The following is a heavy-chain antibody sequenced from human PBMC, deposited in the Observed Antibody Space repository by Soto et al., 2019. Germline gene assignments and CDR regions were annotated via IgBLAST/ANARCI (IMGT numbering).Heavy chain of an antibody. CDR2: INQDGSEK. CDR1: GFTFSSSW. J-gene: IGHJ4*02. CDR3: SRSLNY. Sequence: GGSLRLSSAASGFTFSSSWVDWVRQTPGKGLEWVANINQDGSEKNYVDSVKGRFTIYRDNAKTSLYLQMSSLTAEDSALYYCSRSLNYWGQGTLVTVSS. V-gene: IGHV3-7*01.